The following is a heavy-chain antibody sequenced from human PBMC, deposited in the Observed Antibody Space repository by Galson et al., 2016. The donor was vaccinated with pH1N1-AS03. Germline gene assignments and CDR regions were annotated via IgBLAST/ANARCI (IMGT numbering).Heavy chain of an antibody. V-gene: IGHV3-7*02. CDR2: IKQDGSEK. CDR3: ARVPYSYGMDV. J-gene: IGHJ6*02. Sequence: SLRLSCAASGFTISGSAMHWVRQVPGKGLEWVAHIKQDGSEKYYVDSVKGRFTISRDNAKNSLYLQMNSLRAEDTAVYYCARVPYSYGMDVWGQGTTVTVSS. CDR1: GFTISGSA.